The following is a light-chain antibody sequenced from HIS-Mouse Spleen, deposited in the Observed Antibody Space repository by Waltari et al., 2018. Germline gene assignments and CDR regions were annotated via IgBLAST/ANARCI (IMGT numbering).Light chain of an antibody. V-gene: IGKV1-33*01. J-gene: IGKJ4*01. CDR2: DAS. CDR1: QDISNY. CDR3: QQYDNLPLT. Sequence: DIQMTQSPSSLSASVGDRVTITCQASQDISNYLNWYQQKPGKAPKLLIYDASNLETGVTLRFSGIGSGTDFTFTISSLQPEDIATYYCQQYDNLPLTFGGGTKVEIK.